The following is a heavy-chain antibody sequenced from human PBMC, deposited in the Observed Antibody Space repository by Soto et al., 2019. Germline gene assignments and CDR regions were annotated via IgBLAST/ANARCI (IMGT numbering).Heavy chain of an antibody. CDR3: ARDTAPRYGMDV. J-gene: IGHJ6*02. D-gene: IGHD5-18*01. CDR2: IYYSGST. CDR1: GGSVSSGSYY. V-gene: IGHV4-61*01. Sequence: QVQLQESGPGLVKHSETLSLACTVSGGSVSSGSYYWSWIRQPPGKGLEWIGFIYYSGSTNSNPALKRRVTISVDTSKYQFSLKLSSVTAADTAVYYCARDTAPRYGMDVWGQGTTVTVSS.